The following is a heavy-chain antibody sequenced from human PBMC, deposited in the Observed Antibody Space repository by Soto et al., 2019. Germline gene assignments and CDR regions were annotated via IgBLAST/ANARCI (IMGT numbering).Heavy chain of an antibody. CDR1: GFTFSSYA. D-gene: IGHD6-6*01. V-gene: IGHV3-30-3*01. Sequence: GWSLRLSCAASGFTFSSYAMHWVRQAPGKGLEWVAVISYDGSNKYYADSVKGRFTISRDNSKNTLYLQMNSLRAEDTAVYYCARDWEVGSSSEVDYWGQGTLVTVSS. CDR2: ISYDGSNK. CDR3: ARDWEVGSSSEVDY. J-gene: IGHJ4*02.